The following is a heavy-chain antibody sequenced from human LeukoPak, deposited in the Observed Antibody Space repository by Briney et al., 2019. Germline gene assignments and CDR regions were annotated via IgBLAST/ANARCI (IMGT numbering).Heavy chain of an antibody. Sequence: SETLSLTCTVSGGSISSYYWSWIWQPPGKGLEWIGYIYYSGSTNYNPSLKSRVTISVDTSKNQFSLKLSSVTAADTAVYYYAREVYYDYVWGSPHPDAFDIWGQGTMVTVSS. CDR1: GGSISSYY. V-gene: IGHV4-59*01. D-gene: IGHD3-16*01. J-gene: IGHJ3*02. CDR2: IYYSGST. CDR3: AREVYYDYVWGSPHPDAFDI.